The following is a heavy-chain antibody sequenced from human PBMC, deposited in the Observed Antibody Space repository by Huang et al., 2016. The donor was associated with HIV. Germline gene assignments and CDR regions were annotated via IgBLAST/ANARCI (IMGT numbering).Heavy chain of an antibody. J-gene: IGHJ3*02. Sequence: QVQLVQSGGEVKKPGASVKVSCKASGYDFTSYGVSWVRQEPGQGIEWVAGSGYKNGDTNNAQKCQGRVTLTTDTSTNTAYMEMRSLGSDDTAIYYCARDPWYTNVWKRNAASVIWGQGTMVIVSS. CDR2: SGYKNGDT. CDR3: ARDPWYTNVWKRNAASVI. V-gene: IGHV1-18*01. CDR1: GYDFTSYG. D-gene: IGHD2-2*02.